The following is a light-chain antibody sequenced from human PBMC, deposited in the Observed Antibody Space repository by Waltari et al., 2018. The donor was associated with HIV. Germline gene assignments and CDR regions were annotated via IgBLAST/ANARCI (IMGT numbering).Light chain of an antibody. CDR3: AAWDDSLNVWV. V-gene: IGLV1-40*01. Sequence: QSVLTQPPSVSGAPGQKVTISCTGSSSNIGAGYDVHWYQQLPGTAPTLLIYANSERPSGVPDRFSGSKSGTSASLAITGLQAEDEADYYCAAWDDSLNVWVFGGGTKLTVL. CDR2: ANS. CDR1: SSNIGAGYD. J-gene: IGLJ3*02.